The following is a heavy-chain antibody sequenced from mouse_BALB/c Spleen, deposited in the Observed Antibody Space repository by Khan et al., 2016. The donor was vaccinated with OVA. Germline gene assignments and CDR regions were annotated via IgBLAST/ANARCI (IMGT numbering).Heavy chain of an antibody. Sequence: EVELVESGGGLVKPGGSLKLSCGASGFTFSSYTMSWVRQTPEKRLEWVATISSGGGDTYDQDSVKGRFTISRAHAKNNLYLQMSSPRSEDTALYYCARSLIYYDFDGNAMDYWGQGTSGTVSS. D-gene: IGHD2-4*01. J-gene: IGHJ4*01. V-gene: IGHV5-9*03. CDR1: GFTFSSYT. CDR2: ISSGGGDT. CDR3: ARSLIYYDFDGNAMDY.